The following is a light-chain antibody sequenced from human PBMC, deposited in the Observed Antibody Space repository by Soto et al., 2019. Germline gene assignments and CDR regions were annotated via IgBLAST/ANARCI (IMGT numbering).Light chain of an antibody. CDR3: QQSYSAPVT. J-gene: IGKJ2*01. CDR2: AAS. V-gene: IGKV1-39*01. Sequence: DIQMTQSPSSLSASIGDRVTITCRASQSISSYLNWFQQKPGEAPKLLIQAASSLQSGVPPRFSGSGSGTDFTLTINSLQPEDFAVYYCQQSYSAPVTFGQGTKV. CDR1: QSISSY.